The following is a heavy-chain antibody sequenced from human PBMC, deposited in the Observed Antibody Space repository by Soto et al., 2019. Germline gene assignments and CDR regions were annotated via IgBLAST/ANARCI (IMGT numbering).Heavy chain of an antibody. CDR1: GYTFTGYY. Sequence: ASVKVSCKASGYTFTGYYMHWVRQAPGQGLEWMGWINPNSGGTNYAQKFQGWVTMTRDTSISTAYMELSRLRSDDTAVYYCARDINSLDAGEHWFDPWGQGTLVTVSS. D-gene: IGHD1-20*01. V-gene: IGHV1-2*04. CDR3: ARDINSLDAGEHWFDP. CDR2: INPNSGGT. J-gene: IGHJ5*02.